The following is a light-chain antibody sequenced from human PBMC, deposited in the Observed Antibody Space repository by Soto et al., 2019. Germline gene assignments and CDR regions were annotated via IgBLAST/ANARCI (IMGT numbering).Light chain of an antibody. J-gene: IGKJ1*01. V-gene: IGKV3-15*01. CDR2: GAS. CDR1: QSVSSN. CDR3: QQYNYWPPT. Sequence: EIVMTQSPATLSVSPGERATLSCRASQSVSSNFAWYQQKPGQSPRLLISGASARATGIPARFSGSGSGTEFTPTISSLQSEDFAIYYCQQYNYWPPTFGQGTKVEFK.